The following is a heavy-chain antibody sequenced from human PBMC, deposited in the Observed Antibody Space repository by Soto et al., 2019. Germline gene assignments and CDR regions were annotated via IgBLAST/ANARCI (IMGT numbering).Heavy chain of an antibody. CDR1: GGSISSYY. CDR3: ARVGASGADDAFDI. CDR2: IYYSGST. J-gene: IGHJ3*02. D-gene: IGHD3-10*01. V-gene: IGHV4-59*01. Sequence: QVQLQESGPGLVKPSETLSLTCTVSGGSISSYYWCWIRQPPGKGLEWIGYIYYSGSTNYNPSLKSRVTISVDTAKNQFSLKLSSVTAADTALYYCARVGASGADDAFDIWGQGTMVTVSS.